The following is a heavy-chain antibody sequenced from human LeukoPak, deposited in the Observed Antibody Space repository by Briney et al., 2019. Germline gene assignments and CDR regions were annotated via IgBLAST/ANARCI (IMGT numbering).Heavy chain of an antibody. V-gene: IGHV3-23*01. J-gene: IGHJ4*02. Sequence: GGSRRLSCAASGFTFRNYVLNWVRQAPGKGLEWVSAIGGTDGTTFYAAFVKGRFTISRDNSRNTLYLQMNSLRAEDTAVYYCTKRIDGAGSYYIDFWGQGTVVTVSS. CDR3: TKRIDGAGSYYIDF. CDR2: IGGTDGTT. CDR1: GFTFRNYV. D-gene: IGHD3-10*01.